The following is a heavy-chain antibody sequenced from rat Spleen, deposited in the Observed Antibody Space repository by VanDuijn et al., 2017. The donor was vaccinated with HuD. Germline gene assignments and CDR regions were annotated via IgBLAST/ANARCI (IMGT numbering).Heavy chain of an antibody. CDR1: GFTFNYYW. CDR3: ARSAISMMVFKPFDY. J-gene: IGHJ2*01. Sequence: EVQLVESGGGLVQPGRSLKLSCITSGFTFNYYWMTWIRQAPTKGLEWVASISTGGGNTYYRDSVKGRFTISRDNAKSTLYLQMDSLRSEDTATYYCARSAISMMVFKPFDYWGQGVMVTVSS. CDR2: ISTGGGNT. D-gene: IGHD1-12*03. V-gene: IGHV5-25*01.